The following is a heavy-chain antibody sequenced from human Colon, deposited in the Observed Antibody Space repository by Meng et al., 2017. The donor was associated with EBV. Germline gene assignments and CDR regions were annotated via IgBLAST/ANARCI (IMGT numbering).Heavy chain of an antibody. Sequence: VQLQGAAPVMGGPLQTLPLPCTFSGGSMSSGNYYWSWIRQPPGKGLGWIGYIHHSESAYYTPSLKSRVSISVDTSKNQFSLNLNSMTAADTAVYYCASFDHIPRRNYFDYWGQGTLVTVSS. CDR3: ASFDHIPRRNYFDY. V-gene: IGHV4-30-4*01. D-gene: IGHD2-21*01. J-gene: IGHJ4*02. CDR1: GGSMSSGNYY. CDR2: IHHSESA.